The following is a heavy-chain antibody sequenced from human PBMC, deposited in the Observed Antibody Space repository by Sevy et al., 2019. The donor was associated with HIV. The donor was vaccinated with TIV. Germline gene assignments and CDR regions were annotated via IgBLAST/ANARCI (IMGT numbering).Heavy chain of an antibody. CDR2: ITGTSGRT. CDR3: AKNRVVGSTNSFDS. CDR1: GFNFSDYA. D-gene: IGHD1-26*01. J-gene: IGHJ4*02. V-gene: IGHV3-23*01. Sequence: GGSLRLSCSASGFNFSDYAMAWVRQGPGTGLEWVSSITGTSGRTYYADSVKCRFTVSRDNTQGKLFLQMNSLRVEDKAKYYCAKNRVVGSTNSFDSWGQGDLVTVSS.